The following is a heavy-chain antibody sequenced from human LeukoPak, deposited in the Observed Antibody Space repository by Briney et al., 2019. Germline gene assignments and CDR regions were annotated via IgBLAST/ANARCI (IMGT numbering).Heavy chain of an antibody. CDR2: IYTSGTT. CDR3: ARDLGKYYGSGPLDH. Sequence: SQTLSLTCSVSGSSLNTGNYYWTWIRQPAGKGLEWIGRIYTSGTTSYNPSLQSRLTISIDTSENQFSLKLTSVTAADTAIYFCARDLGKYYGSGPLDHWGQGTLVTVSS. D-gene: IGHD3-10*01. V-gene: IGHV4-61*02. CDR1: GSSLNTGNYY. J-gene: IGHJ4*02.